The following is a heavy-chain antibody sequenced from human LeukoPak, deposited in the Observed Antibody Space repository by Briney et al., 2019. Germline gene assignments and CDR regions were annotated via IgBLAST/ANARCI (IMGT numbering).Heavy chain of an antibody. J-gene: IGHJ3*02. Sequence: TGGSLRLSCAASGFTFRNYGMHWVRQAPGKGLEWVSAISGSGGSTYYADSVKGRFTISRDNSKNTLYLQMNSLRAEDTAVYYCAKDNSGYDFWSGSIGPIGADAFDIWGQGTMVTVSS. V-gene: IGHV3-23*01. CDR2: ISGSGGST. CDR3: AKDNSGYDFWSGSIGPIGADAFDI. D-gene: IGHD3-3*01. CDR1: GFTFRNYG.